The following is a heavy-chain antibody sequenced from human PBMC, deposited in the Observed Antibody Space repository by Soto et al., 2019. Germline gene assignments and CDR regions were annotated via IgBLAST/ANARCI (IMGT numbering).Heavy chain of an antibody. CDR1: GFTFSSYA. CDR2: ISGSGGST. Sequence: PGGSLRLSCAASGFTFSSYAMSWVRQAPGKGLEWVSAISGSGGSTYYADSVKGRFTISRDNSKNTLYLQMNSLRAEDTAVYYCATGSEVIPYGYYFDYWGQGTLVTVSS. CDR3: ATGSEVIPYGYYFDY. J-gene: IGHJ4*02. D-gene: IGHD3-16*02. V-gene: IGHV3-23*01.